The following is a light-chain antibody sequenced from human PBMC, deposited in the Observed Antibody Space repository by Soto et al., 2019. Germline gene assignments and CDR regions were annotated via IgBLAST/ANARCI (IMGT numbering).Light chain of an antibody. Sequence: EIVMTQSPATLSVSPGERATLSCRASQSVSSNLAWYQQKPGQAPRLLIYGASTRATGIPARFSGSGSGTEFTLTISSLQSEDFAVYYCQQYHNWPPVITFGQGTRLEIK. CDR3: QQYHNWPPVIT. CDR1: QSVSSN. V-gene: IGKV3-15*01. J-gene: IGKJ5*01. CDR2: GAS.